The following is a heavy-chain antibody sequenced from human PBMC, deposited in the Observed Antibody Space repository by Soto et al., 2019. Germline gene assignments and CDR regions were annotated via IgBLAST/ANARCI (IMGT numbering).Heavy chain of an antibody. V-gene: IGHV4-4*02. CDR3: ARAAMGGSSWPFDY. J-gene: IGHJ4*02. D-gene: IGHD6-13*01. CDR1: GGSISSSNW. CDR2: IYHSGST. Sequence: QVQLQESGPGLVKPSGTLSLTCAVSGGSISSSNWWSWVRPPPGKGLEWIGEIYHSGSTNYNQSRRSRVTISVDKAKKEFSRKLSSVTAADTAVYYCARAAMGGSSWPFDYWGQGTLVTVSS.